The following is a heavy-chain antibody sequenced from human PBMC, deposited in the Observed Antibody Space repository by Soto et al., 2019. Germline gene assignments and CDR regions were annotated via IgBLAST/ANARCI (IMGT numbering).Heavy chain of an antibody. Sequence: EVQLLESGGGLVQPGGSLRLSCAASGFTFSSYAMSWVRQAPGMGLEWVSAISGSGGSTYYADSVKGRFTISRDNSKNTLYLQMNSLRAEDTAVYYCAKDHGFPDGSGSNWGQGTLVTVSS. D-gene: IGHD3-10*01. V-gene: IGHV3-23*01. CDR2: ISGSGGST. J-gene: IGHJ4*02. CDR3: AKDHGFPDGSGSN. CDR1: GFTFSSYA.